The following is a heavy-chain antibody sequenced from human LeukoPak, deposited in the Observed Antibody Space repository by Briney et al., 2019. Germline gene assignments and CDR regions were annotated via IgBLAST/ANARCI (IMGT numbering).Heavy chain of an antibody. Sequence: ASVKASCKASGYTFTSYGISWVRQAPGQGLEWMGWISAYNGNTNYAQKLQGRVTMTTDTSTSTAYMELRSLRSDDTAVYYCARFLVRGVIHDAFDIWGQGTMVTVSS. D-gene: IGHD3-10*01. V-gene: IGHV1-18*01. CDR2: ISAYNGNT. CDR3: ARFLVRGVIHDAFDI. J-gene: IGHJ3*02. CDR1: GYTFTSYG.